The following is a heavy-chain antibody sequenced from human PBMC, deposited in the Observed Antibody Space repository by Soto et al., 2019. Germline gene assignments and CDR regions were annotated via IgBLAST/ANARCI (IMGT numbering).Heavy chain of an antibody. CDR2: ISSSSSYI. D-gene: IGHD1-1*01. CDR1: GFTFSSYS. J-gene: IGHJ3*02. CDR3: ARDDLEDDAFDI. V-gene: IGHV3-21*01. Sequence: EVQLVESGRGLVKPGGSLRLSCAASGFTFSSYSMNWVRQAPGKGLEWVSSISSSSSYIYYADSVKGRFTISRDNAKNSLYLQMNSLRAEDTAVYYCARDDLEDDAFDIWGQGTMVTVSS.